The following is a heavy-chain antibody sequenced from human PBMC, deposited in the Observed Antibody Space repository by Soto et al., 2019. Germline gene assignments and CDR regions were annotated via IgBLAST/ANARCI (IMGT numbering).Heavy chain of an antibody. CDR3: ARAERGKRDFWTRHFDYGMDV. J-gene: IGHJ6*02. CDR2: TYYRSKWYN. V-gene: IGHV6-1*01. CDR1: GDSVSSNSAA. Sequence: SQTLSLTCAISGDSVSSNSAAWNWIRQSPSRGLEWLGRTYYRSKWYNDYAVSVKSRITINPDTSKNQFSLQLNSVTPEDTAVYYCARAERGKRDFWTRHFDYGMDVWGQGTTVTVSS. D-gene: IGHD3-3*01.